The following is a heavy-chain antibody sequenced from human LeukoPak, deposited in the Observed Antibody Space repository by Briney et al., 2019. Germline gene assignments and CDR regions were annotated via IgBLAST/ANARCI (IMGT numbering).Heavy chain of an antibody. CDR1: GGSISSYY. CDR3: ARDRTVYYYDSSADAFDI. V-gene: IGHV4-59*01. CDR2: IYYSGST. Sequence: SETLSLTCTVSGGSISSYYWSWIRQPPGKGLEWIGYIYYSGSTNYNPSLKSRVTISVDTSKNQFSLKLSSVTAADTAVYYCARDRTVYYYDSSADAFDIWGRGTMVTVSS. D-gene: IGHD3-22*01. J-gene: IGHJ3*02.